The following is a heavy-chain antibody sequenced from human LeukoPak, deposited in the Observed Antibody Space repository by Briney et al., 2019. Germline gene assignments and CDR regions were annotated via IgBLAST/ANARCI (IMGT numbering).Heavy chain of an antibody. CDR1: GGSISSSSYY. CDR2: ITTTGDRV. J-gene: IGHJ4*02. V-gene: IGHV3-11*01. CDR3: ARDTKDY. D-gene: IGHD2-8*01. Sequence: LSLTCTVSGGSISSSSYYWGWVRQAPGKGLEWISYITTTGDRVQYADSVKGRFTVSRDNAKNSLYLQMNSLRVEDTGVYYCARDTKDYWGQGTRVTVSS.